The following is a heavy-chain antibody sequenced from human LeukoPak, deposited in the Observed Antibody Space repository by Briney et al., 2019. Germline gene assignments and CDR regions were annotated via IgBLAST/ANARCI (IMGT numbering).Heavy chain of an antibody. J-gene: IGHJ6*02. CDR3: ARRAAMVPYYFYAMDV. Sequence: SETLSLTCAVSGGSFSDYYWSWIRQPPGKGLEWIGEINHSGSTNYNPSLKSRVTISIDTSKNLFSLRLSFVTAADTAVYYCARRAAMVPYYFYAMDVWGQGTTVTVSS. D-gene: IGHD5-18*01. CDR2: INHSGST. CDR1: GGSFSDYY. V-gene: IGHV4-34*01.